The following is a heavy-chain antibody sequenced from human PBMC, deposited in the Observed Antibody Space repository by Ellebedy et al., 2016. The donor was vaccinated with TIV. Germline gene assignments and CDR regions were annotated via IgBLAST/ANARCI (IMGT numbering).Heavy chain of an antibody. CDR3: ARAPLYAFDY. CDR2: INHSGST. Sequence: MPSETLSLTCTVSGGSISSYYWSWIRQPPGKGLEWIGEINHSGSTNYNPSLKSRVTVSVDTSKNQLSLKLSSVTAADPAVYYCARAPLYAFDYWGQGTLVTVSS. V-gene: IGHV4-34*01. D-gene: IGHD3-16*01. CDR1: GGSISSYY. J-gene: IGHJ4*02.